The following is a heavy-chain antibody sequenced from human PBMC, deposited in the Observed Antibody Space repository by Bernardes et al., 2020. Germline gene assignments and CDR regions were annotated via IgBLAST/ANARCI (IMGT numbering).Heavy chain of an antibody. V-gene: IGHV3-33*01. D-gene: IGHD3-16*02. CDR3: ARARGSYRPARGPYGSLDY. Sequence: GESLRLSCAASGFTFSSYGMHWVRQAPGKGLEWVAVIWYDGSNKYYADSVKGRFTISRDNSKNTPYLQMNSLRAEDTAVYYCARARGSYRPARGPYGSLDYWGQGTLVTVSS. CDR1: GFTFSSYG. J-gene: IGHJ4*02. CDR2: IWYDGSNK.